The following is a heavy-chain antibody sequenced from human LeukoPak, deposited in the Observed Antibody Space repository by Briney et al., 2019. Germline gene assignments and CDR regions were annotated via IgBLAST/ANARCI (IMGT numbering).Heavy chain of an antibody. D-gene: IGHD3-22*01. CDR2: INPNSGGT. Sequence: ASVKVSCKASGYTFTGYYMHWVRQAPGQGLEWMGRINPNSGGTNYAQKFQGRVTMTRDTSISTAYMELSRLRSDDTAVYYCARDTPAYYYDSSSYYYDWGRGTLVTVSS. V-gene: IGHV1-2*06. CDR3: ARDTPAYYYDSSSYYYD. J-gene: IGHJ4*02. CDR1: GYTFTGYY.